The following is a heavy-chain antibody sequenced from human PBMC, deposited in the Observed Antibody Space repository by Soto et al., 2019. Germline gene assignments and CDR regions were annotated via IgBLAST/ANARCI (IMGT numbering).Heavy chain of an antibody. J-gene: IGHJ4*02. D-gene: IGHD4-17*01. V-gene: IGHV4-59*08. CDR3: ARLRGDYDLDY. CDR1: GGSITSNC. Sequence: SETLSLTCTVSGGSITSNCCSWIRQPPGKGLEWIGYIYYSGSTNYNPSLKSRVTISVATSKNQFSRKQSSVTAADTAVYYCARLRGDYDLDYCGQGTLVTVSS. CDR2: IYYSGST.